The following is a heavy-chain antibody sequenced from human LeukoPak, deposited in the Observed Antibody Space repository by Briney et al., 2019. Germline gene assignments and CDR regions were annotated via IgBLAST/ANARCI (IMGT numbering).Heavy chain of an antibody. CDR1: GFTFSSYA. Sequence: GRSLRLSCAASGFTFSSYAMHWVRRAPGKGLEWVAVISYDGSNKYYADSVKGRFTISRDNSKNTLYLQMNSLRAEDTAVYYCARDFNDYGDYSLPGVDYWGQGTLVTVSS. CDR3: ARDFNDYGDYSLPGVDY. J-gene: IGHJ4*02. CDR2: ISYDGSNK. D-gene: IGHD4-17*01. V-gene: IGHV3-30-3*01.